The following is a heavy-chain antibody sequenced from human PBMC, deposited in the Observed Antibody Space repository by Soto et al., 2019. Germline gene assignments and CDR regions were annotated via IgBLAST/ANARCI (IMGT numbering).Heavy chain of an antibody. D-gene: IGHD3-10*01. J-gene: IGHJ5*02. CDR1: GGSISSGGYY. CDR2: IYYSGST. V-gene: IGHV4-31*03. CDR3: ARRYYYGSGSLLGNWFDP. Sequence: SETLSLTCTVSGGSISSGGYYWSWIRQHPGKGLEWIGYIYYSGSTYYNPSLKSRVTISVDTSKNQFSLKLSSVTAADTAVYYCARRYYYGSGSLLGNWFDPRGRGTLVTVSS.